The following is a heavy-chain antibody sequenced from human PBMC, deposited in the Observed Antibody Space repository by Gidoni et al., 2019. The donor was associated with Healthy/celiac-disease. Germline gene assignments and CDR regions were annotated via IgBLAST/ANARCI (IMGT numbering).Heavy chain of an antibody. Sequence: QLQLQESGPGLVKPSETLSLTCTVSGGSISSSSYYWGWLRQPPGKGLEWIGSIYYSGSTYYNPSLKSRVTISVDTSKNQFSLKLSSVTAADTAVYYCARRGITGTTGIDYWGQGTLVTVSS. V-gene: IGHV4-39*01. CDR3: ARRGITGTTGIDY. CDR2: IYYSGST. D-gene: IGHD1-7*01. J-gene: IGHJ4*02. CDR1: GGSISSSSYY.